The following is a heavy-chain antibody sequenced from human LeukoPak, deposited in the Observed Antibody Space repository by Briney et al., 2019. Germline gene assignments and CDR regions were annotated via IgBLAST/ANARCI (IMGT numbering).Heavy chain of an antibody. J-gene: IGHJ4*02. D-gene: IGHD1-1*01. V-gene: IGHV5-51*01. CDR1: GYSFTSYW. CDR2: IYPGDSDT. Sequence: SGESLKISCKGSGYSFTSYWIAWVRQMPGKGLEWMGIIYPGDSDTRYSPSFQGRVTISADKSISTAYLQWSSLKASDTAMYYCARGQTATSRTIDYWGQGNLVTVSS. CDR3: ARGQTATSRTIDY.